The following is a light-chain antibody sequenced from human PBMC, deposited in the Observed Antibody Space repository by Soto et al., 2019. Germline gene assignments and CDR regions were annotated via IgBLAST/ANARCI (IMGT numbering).Light chain of an antibody. CDR3: SSYSGTNNYV. J-gene: IGLJ1*01. CDR2: EVT. Sequence: LAQPPSASGSPGQSVTISCTGTSSDVGGYNFVSWYQQHPGKAPKLIIYEVTKRPSGVPDRFSGSKSGNTASLTVSGLQAEDEADYYCSSYSGTNNYVFGTGTKVTVL. CDR1: SSDVGGYNF. V-gene: IGLV2-8*01.